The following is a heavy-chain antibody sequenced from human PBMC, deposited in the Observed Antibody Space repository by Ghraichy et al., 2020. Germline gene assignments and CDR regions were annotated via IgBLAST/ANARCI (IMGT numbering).Heavy chain of an antibody. CDR1: GFTFSGYS. CDR3: ARGSRVVRFYYYDGMDV. D-gene: IGHD4-23*01. CDR2: ITRSGSFK. Sequence: GGSLRLSCVGSGFTFSGYSMNWVRQSPGKRLEWVSYITRSGSFKSYADSVNGRFTISRDNAQNSLSLQMNSLTDEDAAVYYCARGSRVVRFYYYDGMDVWGQGTTVTVSS. V-gene: IGHV3-48*02. J-gene: IGHJ6*02.